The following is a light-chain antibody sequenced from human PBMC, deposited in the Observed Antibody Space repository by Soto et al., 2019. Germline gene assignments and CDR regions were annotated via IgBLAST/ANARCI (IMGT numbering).Light chain of an antibody. CDR1: SSDVGGYNY. CDR2: DVS. V-gene: IGLV2-11*01. Sequence: QSALTQPRSVSGSPGQSVTISCTGTSSDVGGYNYVSWYQQHPGKAPKLMIYDVSKRPSGVPDRFSGSKSGNTASLTISGLQAEDEADYYCCSYAGTNYVXGTGTKVTVL. CDR3: CSYAGTNYV. J-gene: IGLJ1*01.